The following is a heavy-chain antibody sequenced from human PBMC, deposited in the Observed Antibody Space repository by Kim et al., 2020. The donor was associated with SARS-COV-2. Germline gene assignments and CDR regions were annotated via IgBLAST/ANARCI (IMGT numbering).Heavy chain of an antibody. CDR2: INPNGGNT. CDR3: ARAIQGIVVVFAIPLVKGGWFEP. Sequence: ASVKVSCKASGYTFTSYYINWVRQATGQGLEWMGWINPNGGNTGYAQKFQGRVTMTRNTSISTAYMELSSLRSEDTAVYYCARAIQGIVVVFAIPLVKGGWFEPWGQGTLVHVS. J-gene: IGHJ5*02. V-gene: IGHV1-8*02. CDR1: GYTFTSYY. D-gene: IGHD2-21*01.